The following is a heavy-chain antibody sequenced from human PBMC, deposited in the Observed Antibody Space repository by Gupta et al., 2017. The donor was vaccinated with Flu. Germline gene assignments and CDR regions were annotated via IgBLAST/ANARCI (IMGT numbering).Heavy chain of an antibody. CDR3: TRWAHTYGWYFDY. Sequence: EVHLVESGGGLVQPGGSLKLSCAASGFTFSGSAMPWVRQASGKGLEWIGRIRSIANNYATAYAASVQGRFTISRDDSENTAYLQMNSLKAEDTAVYYCTRWAHTYGWYFDYWGQGALVTVSS. CDR2: IRSIANNYAT. J-gene: IGHJ4*02. CDR1: GFTFSGSA. D-gene: IGHD4-17*01. V-gene: IGHV3-73*01.